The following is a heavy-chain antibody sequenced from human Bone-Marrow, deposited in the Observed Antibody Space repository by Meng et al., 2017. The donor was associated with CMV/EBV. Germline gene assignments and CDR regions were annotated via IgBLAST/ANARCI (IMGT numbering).Heavy chain of an antibody. CDR3: AKGGYYGPRGMDV. CDR1: GFIFSSYV. CDR2: VSPSGSKT. J-gene: IGHJ6*02. V-gene: IGHV3-23*01. Sequence: GESLKISCAASGFIFSSYVMSWVRQAPGKGLEWVSTVSPSGSKTYYADSMKGRFTVSRDNSKNTVYLQMNSLRVEDTAVYYCAKGGYYGPRGMDVWGLGTTVTVSS. D-gene: IGHD3-10*01.